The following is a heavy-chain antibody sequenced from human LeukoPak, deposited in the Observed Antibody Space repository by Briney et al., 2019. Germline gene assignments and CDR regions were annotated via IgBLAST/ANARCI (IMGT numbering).Heavy chain of an antibody. CDR3: ARGQLLLEGYFYYMDV. Sequence: PGRSLRLSCAASGFTFSSYPMHWVRQAPGKGLEWVAVVPDDGNKKFDADFVKGRFTISRDNSKNTLYLQMNSLRGEDTAVYYCARGQLLLEGYFYYMDVWGEGTTVAVSS. CDR1: GFTFSSYP. D-gene: IGHD2-2*01. CDR2: VPDDGNKK. V-gene: IGHV3-30-3*01. J-gene: IGHJ6*03.